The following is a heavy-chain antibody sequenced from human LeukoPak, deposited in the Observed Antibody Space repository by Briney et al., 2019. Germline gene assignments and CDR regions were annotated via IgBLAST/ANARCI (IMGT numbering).Heavy chain of an antibody. Sequence: SETLSLTCTVSGGSISSSSYYWGWIRQPPGEGLEWIGSIYYSGSTYYNPSLKSRVTISVDTSKNQFSLKLSSVTAADTAVYYCANTPLAAAGSPSAPFDPWGQGTLVTVSS. CDR1: GGSISSSSYY. V-gene: IGHV4-39*01. CDR2: IYYSGST. D-gene: IGHD6-13*01. CDR3: ANTPLAAAGSPSAPFDP. J-gene: IGHJ5*02.